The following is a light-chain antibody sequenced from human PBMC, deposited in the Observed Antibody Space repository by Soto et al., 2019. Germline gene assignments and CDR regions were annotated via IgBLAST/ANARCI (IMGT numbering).Light chain of an antibody. CDR3: HKYISYRA. CDR1: QSIDTW. CDR2: KAS. J-gene: IGKJ1*01. V-gene: IGKV1-5*03. Sequence: DIPLTQSPSTLSASVGDTVTITCRASQSIDTWLAWHQQKPGRAPKLLISKASILESGVPSRFSGSGSGTDFTLTISGLHPDDFAIYYCHKYISYRAFGQGTKV.